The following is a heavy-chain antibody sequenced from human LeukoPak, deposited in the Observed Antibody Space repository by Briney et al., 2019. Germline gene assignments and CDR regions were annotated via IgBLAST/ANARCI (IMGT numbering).Heavy chain of an antibody. J-gene: IGHJ4*02. CDR3: AKDGYYCSSTSCYLDC. V-gene: IGHV3-30*18. CDR2: ISYDGSNK. Sequence: GGSLRLSCAASGFTFSSYGMHWVRQAPGKGLEWVAVISYDGSNKYYADSVKGRFTISRDNSKNTLYLQMNSLRAEDTALYYCAKDGYYCSSTSCYLDCWGQGTLVTVSS. D-gene: IGHD2-2*01. CDR1: GFTFSSYG.